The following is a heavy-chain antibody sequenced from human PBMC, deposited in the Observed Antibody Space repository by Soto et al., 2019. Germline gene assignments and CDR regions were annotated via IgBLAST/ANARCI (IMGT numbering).Heavy chain of an antibody. Sequence: GWSLRLSCAASGFTFSSYAMHWVRQAPGKGLEWVAVISYDGGNKYYADSVKGRFTISRDNSKNTLYLQMNSLRAEDTAVYYCARELYGYRDCFDYWGQGTLVTVSS. CDR2: ISYDGGNK. CDR1: GFTFSSYA. D-gene: IGHD5-18*01. V-gene: IGHV3-30-3*01. CDR3: ARELYGYRDCFDY. J-gene: IGHJ4*02.